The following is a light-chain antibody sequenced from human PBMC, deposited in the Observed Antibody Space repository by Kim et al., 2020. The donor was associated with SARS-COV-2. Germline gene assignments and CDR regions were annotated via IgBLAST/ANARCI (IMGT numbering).Light chain of an antibody. J-gene: IGLJ2*01. CDR3: NSRDSSGNFVV. CDR1: SLRSYY. V-gene: IGLV3-19*01. CDR2: GKN. Sequence: ALGQTVRIKCQGESLRSYYASWYQQKPGQAPVLVIYGKNNRPSGIPDRFSGSSSGNTASLTITGAQAEDEADYYCNSRDSSGNFVVFGGGTQLTVL.